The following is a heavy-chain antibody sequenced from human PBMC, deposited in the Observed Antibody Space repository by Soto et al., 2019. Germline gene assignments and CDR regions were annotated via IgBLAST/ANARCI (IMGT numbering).Heavy chain of an antibody. CDR1: GFTFSSYE. J-gene: IGHJ4*02. Sequence: EVQLVESGGGLVQPGGSLRLSCAASGFTFSSYEINWVRQAPGKGLEWVSYISSSGSTIYYADCVKGRFTISRDNAKNSLYLQMNSLRAEDTAVYYCARAVYSSGWYVDYWGQGTLVTVSS. V-gene: IGHV3-48*03. D-gene: IGHD6-19*01. CDR2: ISSSGSTI. CDR3: ARAVYSSGWYVDY.